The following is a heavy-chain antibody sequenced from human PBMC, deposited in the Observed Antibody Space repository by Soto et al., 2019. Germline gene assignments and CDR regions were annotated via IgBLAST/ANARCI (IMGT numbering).Heavy chain of an antibody. Sequence: EVQLVESGGGLVQPGGSLRVSCAASGFTFSNYWMHWVRQGPGKGLAWVSRIKSDGSITGYADSVKGRFTISRDNAKNRLYLQMNSRGAEDTAVYYCARGGVTGGGDYWGQGTLVTVSS. V-gene: IGHV3-74*01. CDR2: IKSDGSIT. CDR1: GFTFSNYW. CDR3: ARGGVTGGGDY. J-gene: IGHJ4*02. D-gene: IGHD2-21*02.